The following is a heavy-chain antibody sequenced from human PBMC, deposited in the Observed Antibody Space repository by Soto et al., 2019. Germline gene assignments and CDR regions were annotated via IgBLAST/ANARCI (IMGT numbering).Heavy chain of an antibody. CDR1: GFTFGGSP. Sequence: EAQLVQSGGGLVQPGGSLQLSCAASGFTFGGSPVHWVRQASGKGLEWVGRIRSDSASSAIAYAASVRGRFTLSRDDSKNTADLQVNSPEVEETALYYLVLEGWRRTGFYSLDLWGQGTLVTVSS. CDR2: IRSDSASSAI. V-gene: IGHV3-73*01. J-gene: IGHJ4*02. CDR3: VLEGWRRTGFYSLDL. D-gene: IGHD2-21*01.